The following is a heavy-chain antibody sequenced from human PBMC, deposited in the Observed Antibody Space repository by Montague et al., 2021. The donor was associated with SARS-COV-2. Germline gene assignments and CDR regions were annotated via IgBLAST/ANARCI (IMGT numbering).Heavy chain of an antibody. CDR2: IYSSGST. CDR1: GGSISNYY. J-gene: IGHJ4*02. Sequence: SETLSLTCTDSGGSISNYYWSWIRQPAGKGLEWIGRIYSSGSTXXXPSXXXRXSMSVDTSKNQFSLKLSSVTAADTAIYYCARDYSHCSGGSCVFDYWGQGTLVTVSS. CDR3: ARDYSHCSGGSCVFDY. D-gene: IGHD2-15*01. V-gene: IGHV4-4*07.